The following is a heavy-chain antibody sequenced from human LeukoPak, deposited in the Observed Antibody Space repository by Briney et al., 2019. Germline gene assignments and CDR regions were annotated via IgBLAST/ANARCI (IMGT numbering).Heavy chain of an antibody. Sequence: GGSLRLSCTVSGFTVSSNSMSWVRQAPGKGLEWVSFIYSDNTHYSDSVKGRFTISRDNSKNTLYLQMNSLRADDTAVYYCARAPYGDNGYTAEVADYWGQGTLVTVSS. CDR2: IYSDNT. CDR1: GFTVSSNS. V-gene: IGHV3-53*01. J-gene: IGHJ4*02. D-gene: IGHD3-16*01. CDR3: ARAPYGDNGYTAEVADY.